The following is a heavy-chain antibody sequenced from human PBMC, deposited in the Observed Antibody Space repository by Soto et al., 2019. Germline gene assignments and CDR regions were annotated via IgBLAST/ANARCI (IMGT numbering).Heavy chain of an antibody. CDR3: ARKPEAPGGGEY. D-gene: IGHD2-15*01. Sequence: EVQLVESGGGLVQPGGSLRLSCAASGLTVSDNYMSWVRQAPGKGLEWVSVIYSAGSTYYADSVKGRFTISRYNSKNTVYLQMNCLRAEDTAVYYCARKPEAPGGGEYWGQGTLVSVSS. V-gene: IGHV3-66*01. CDR1: GLTVSDNY. J-gene: IGHJ4*02. CDR2: IYSAGST.